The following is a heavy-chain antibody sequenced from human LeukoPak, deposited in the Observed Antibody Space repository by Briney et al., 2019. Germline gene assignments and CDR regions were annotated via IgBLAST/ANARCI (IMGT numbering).Heavy chain of an antibody. Sequence: GGSLRLSCAASGFTFSNYAMHWVRQAPGKGLEWVSLISSGGTYEYYADSVKGRFTISRDNSKNTLYLQLNSLRAEDTAVYYCARDSTYYYDSGSSGPHYFDNWGQGTMVTVSS. CDR2: ISSGGTYE. V-gene: IGHV3-30*01. CDR1: GFTFSNYA. CDR3: ARDSTYYYDSGSSGPHYFDN. J-gene: IGHJ4*02. D-gene: IGHD3-10*01.